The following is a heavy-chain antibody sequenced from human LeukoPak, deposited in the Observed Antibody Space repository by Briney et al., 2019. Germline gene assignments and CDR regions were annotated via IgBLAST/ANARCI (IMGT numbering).Heavy chain of an antibody. D-gene: IGHD6-13*01. V-gene: IGHV5-51*01. J-gene: IGHJ6*03. CDR1: GYSFTSYW. CDR2: IYPHDSHP. Sequence: GESLKIYCKGSGYSFTSYWIDWVRQMPRKGLEWMGIIYPHDSHPKYPPSFRAQVPISADNSIRTPYLPWSSLHASYTPMYYCARGKREYSTSVGVTRRYYYYMDVWGKGTTVTVSS. CDR3: ARGKREYSTSVGVTRRYYYYMDV.